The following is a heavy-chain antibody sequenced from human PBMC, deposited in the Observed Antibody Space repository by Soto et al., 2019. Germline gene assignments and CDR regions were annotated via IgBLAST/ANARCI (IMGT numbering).Heavy chain of an antibody. V-gene: IGHV4-39*01. CDR2: ISYSGST. J-gene: IGHJ4*02. D-gene: IGHD4-17*01. CDR1: GGSVSSSSYY. CDR3: ARLEGDYLGVDY. Sequence: QLQLQESGPGLVKPSETLSLTCTVSGGSVSSSSYYWGWIRQPPGKGLEWIGTISYSGSTYYNPYLKSRVTISVDTSKNQFSLRLTSVTAADTAVYYCARLEGDYLGVDYWGQGTLVTVSS.